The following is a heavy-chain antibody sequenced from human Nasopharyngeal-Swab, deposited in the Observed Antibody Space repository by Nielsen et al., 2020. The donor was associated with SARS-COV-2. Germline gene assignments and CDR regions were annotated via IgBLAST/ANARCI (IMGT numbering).Heavy chain of an antibody. J-gene: IGHJ6*02. Sequence: GGSLRLSCAASGFTFSDYYMSWIRQAPGKGLEWVSYISSSSSYTNYADSVKGRFIISRDNAKNSLYLQMNSLRAEDTAVYYCARDSMPHCSSTSCRKYGMDVWGQGTTVTVSS. V-gene: IGHV3-11*05. CDR1: GFTFSDYY. CDR3: ARDSMPHCSSTSCRKYGMDV. CDR2: ISSSSSYT. D-gene: IGHD2-2*01.